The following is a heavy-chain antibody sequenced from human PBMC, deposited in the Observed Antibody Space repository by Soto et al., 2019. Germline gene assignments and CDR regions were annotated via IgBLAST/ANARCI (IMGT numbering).Heavy chain of an antibody. V-gene: IGHV4-59*01. D-gene: IGHD2-2*01. CDR1: GGSISSYY. Sequence: QVQLQESGPGLVKPSETLSLTCTVSGGSISSYYWSWIRQPPGKGLEWIGYIYYSGSTNYNPSLKSRVNMSVDTSKNQFSLMLSSVTAADTAVYYCARDPSTNYYYGMGVWGQGTTVTVSS. CDR2: IYYSGST. J-gene: IGHJ6*02. CDR3: ARDPSTNYYYGMGV.